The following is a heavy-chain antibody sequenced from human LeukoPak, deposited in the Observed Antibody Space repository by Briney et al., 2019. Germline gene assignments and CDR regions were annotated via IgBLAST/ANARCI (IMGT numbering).Heavy chain of an antibody. CDR1: GFTFSSYS. Sequence: TGGSLRLSCAASGFTFSSYSMTWVRQAPGKGLEWVSSISSSSSYIYYADSVKGRFTISRDNAKNSLYLQMNSLRAEDTAVYYCARVYDSSGYYAYYFDYWGQGTLVTVSS. J-gene: IGHJ4*02. CDR3: ARVYDSSGYYAYYFDY. D-gene: IGHD3-22*01. V-gene: IGHV3-21*01. CDR2: ISSSSSYI.